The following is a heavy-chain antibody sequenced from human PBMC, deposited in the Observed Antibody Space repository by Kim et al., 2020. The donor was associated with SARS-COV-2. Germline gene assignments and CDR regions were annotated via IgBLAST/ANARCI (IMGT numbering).Heavy chain of an antibody. D-gene: IGHD2-2*01. V-gene: IGHV1-2*06. CDR2: INPNNGGT. Sequence: ASVKVSCKASGYTFTGYYMHWVRQAPGQGLEWMGRINPNNGGTNYAQKFQGRVTMTRDTSISTAYMELSRLRSDDTAVYYCARGIVVVPALLSVWGQGTTVTVSS. CDR3: ARGIVVVPALLSV. CDR1: GYTFTGYY. J-gene: IGHJ6*02.